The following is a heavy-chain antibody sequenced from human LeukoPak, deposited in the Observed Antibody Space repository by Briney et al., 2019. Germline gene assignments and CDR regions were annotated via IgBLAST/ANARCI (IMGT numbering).Heavy chain of an antibody. CDR1: GFTFRSYS. J-gene: IGHJ4*02. CDR3: ARDFLSDENQLRLAAPFDY. Sequence: GGSLRLSCAGSGFTFRSYSMNWVRQAPGKGLEWVSSISSRSSYIYYADSVKGRFTISRDNAQNSLYLQMNSLRAEGTAVYYCARDFLSDENQLRLAAPFDYWGQGTLVTVSS. V-gene: IGHV3-21*01. CDR2: ISSRSSYI. D-gene: IGHD2-2*01.